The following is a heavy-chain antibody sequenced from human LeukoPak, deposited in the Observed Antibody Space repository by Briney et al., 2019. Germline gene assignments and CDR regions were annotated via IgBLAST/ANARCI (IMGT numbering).Heavy chain of an antibody. Sequence: GTSVKVSCKASGFIFSSSAAQWVRQARGQRLEWIGWIVVGSGNTNYAQNFQERVTITRDMSTSTAYMELSSLRSEDTAVYYCVADCYGDCIDWGQGTLVTVSP. J-gene: IGHJ4*02. V-gene: IGHV1-58*01. CDR2: IVVGSGNT. CDR3: VADCYGDCID. CDR1: GFIFSSSA. D-gene: IGHD4-17*01.